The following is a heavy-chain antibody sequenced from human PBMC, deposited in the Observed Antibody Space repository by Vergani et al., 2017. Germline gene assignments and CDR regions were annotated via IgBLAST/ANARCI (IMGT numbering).Heavy chain of an antibody. V-gene: IGHV1-18*01. D-gene: IGHD3-9*01. Sequence: QVQLVQSGAEVKKPGASVKVSCKASGYTFTSYGISWVRQAPGQELEWMGWISAYNGNTNYAQKLQGRVTMTTDTSTSTAYMELRSLRSDDTAVYYCARDGGYFDWLRGIGYYGMDVWGQGTTVTVSS. CDR1: GYTFTSYG. CDR2: ISAYNGNT. CDR3: ARDGGYFDWLRGIGYYGMDV. J-gene: IGHJ6*02.